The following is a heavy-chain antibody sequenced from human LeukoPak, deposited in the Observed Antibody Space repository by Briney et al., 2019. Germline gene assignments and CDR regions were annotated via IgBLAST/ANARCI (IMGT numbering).Heavy chain of an antibody. V-gene: IGHV3-30*04. J-gene: IGHJ4*02. D-gene: IGHD4-17*01. Sequence: GGSLRLSCAASGFTFSSYAMHWVRQAPGKELEWVAVISYDGSNKYYADSVKGRFTISRDNSKNTLYLQMNSLRAEDTAVYYCARSRTTVTQNDYWGQGTLVTVSS. CDR2: ISYDGSNK. CDR1: GFTFSSYA. CDR3: ARSRTTVTQNDY.